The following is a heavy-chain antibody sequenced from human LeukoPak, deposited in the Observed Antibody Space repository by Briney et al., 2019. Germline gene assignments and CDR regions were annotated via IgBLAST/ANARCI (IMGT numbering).Heavy chain of an antibody. V-gene: IGHV4-61*02. D-gene: IGHD2-15*01. CDR3: ARVICSGGSCRFDY. CDR1: GASISSSSYY. CDR2: IHTSGST. Sequence: PSETLSLTCTVSGASISSSSYYWNWIRQPAGKGLEWIGRIHTSGSTNYNPSLKSRVTMSVDTSKNQFSLKLSSVTAADTAVYYCARVICSGGSCRFDYWGKGTLVTVSS. J-gene: IGHJ4*02.